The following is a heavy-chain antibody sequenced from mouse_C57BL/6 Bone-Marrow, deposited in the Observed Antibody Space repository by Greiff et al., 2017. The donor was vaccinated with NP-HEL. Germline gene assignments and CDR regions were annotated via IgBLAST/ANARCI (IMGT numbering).Heavy chain of an antibody. V-gene: IGHV1-9*01. CDR3: AYDGYYVGFAY. CDR2: LLPGSGST. Sequence: VQGVESGAELMKPGASVKLSCTATGYTFTGYWIEWVKQRPGHGLEWIGELLPGSGSTNYNEKFKGKATFTADTSSNTAYMQLSSLTTEDSAIDYCAYDGYYVGFAYWGQGTLVTVSA. D-gene: IGHD2-3*01. CDR1: GYTFTGYW. J-gene: IGHJ3*01.